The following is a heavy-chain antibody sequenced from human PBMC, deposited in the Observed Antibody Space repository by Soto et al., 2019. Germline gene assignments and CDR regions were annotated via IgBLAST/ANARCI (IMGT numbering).Heavy chain of an antibody. CDR2: IIPIFGTA. J-gene: IGHJ6*02. Sequence: QVQLVQSGAEVKKPGSSVKVSCKASGGTFSSYAITWVRQAPGQGLEWMGGIIPIFGTADYAQKFQGRVTITADEATSTAYMELSSLRSEDTAVYYCASPVATVYYYYGMDVWGQGTTVTVSS. D-gene: IGHD2-21*02. CDR3: ASPVATVYYYYGMDV. CDR1: GGTFSSYA. V-gene: IGHV1-69*12.